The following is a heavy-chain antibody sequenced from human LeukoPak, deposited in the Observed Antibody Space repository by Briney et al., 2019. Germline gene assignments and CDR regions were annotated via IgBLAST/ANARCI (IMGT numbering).Heavy chain of an antibody. J-gene: IGHJ5*02. CDR3: ARHPNYYDYVWGSYRRDWFDP. Sequence: SQTLSLTCAISGDSVSSNSAAWNWIRQSPSRGLEWLGRTYYRSKWYNDYAVSVKSRITINPDTSKNQFSLKLSSVTAADTAVYYCARHPNYYDYVWGSYRRDWFDPWGQGTLVTVSS. D-gene: IGHD3-16*02. CDR1: GDSVSSNSAA. V-gene: IGHV6-1*01. CDR2: TYYRSKWYN.